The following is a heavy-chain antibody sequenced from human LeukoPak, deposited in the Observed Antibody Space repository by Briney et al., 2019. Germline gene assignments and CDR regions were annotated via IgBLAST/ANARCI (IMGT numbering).Heavy chain of an antibody. Sequence: AASVKVSCKASGYTFTGYYIHWGRQAPGQGLEWMGWINPNSGGTSYAQKFQGRVTMTRDSSISTAYMELNRLTSDDTAVYYCARGEAVASHDYWGQGTLVTVSS. CDR2: INPNSGGT. CDR3: ARGEAVASHDY. D-gene: IGHD6-19*01. CDR1: GYTFTGYY. V-gene: IGHV1-2*02. J-gene: IGHJ4*02.